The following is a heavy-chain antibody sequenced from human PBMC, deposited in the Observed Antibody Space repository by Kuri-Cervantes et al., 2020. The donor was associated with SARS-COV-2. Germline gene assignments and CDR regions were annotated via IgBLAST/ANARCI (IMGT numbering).Heavy chain of an antibody. Sequence: GESLKISCAASGFTFSSYAMHRVRQAPGKGLEWVAVISYDGSNKYYADSVKGRFTISRDNSKNTLYLQMNSLRAEDTAVYYCARVWRGELYYYYGMDVWGQGTTVTVSS. CDR3: ARVWRGELYYYYGMDV. CDR2: ISYDGSNK. D-gene: IGHD3-3*01. V-gene: IGHV3-30-3*01. J-gene: IGHJ6*02. CDR1: GFTFSSYA.